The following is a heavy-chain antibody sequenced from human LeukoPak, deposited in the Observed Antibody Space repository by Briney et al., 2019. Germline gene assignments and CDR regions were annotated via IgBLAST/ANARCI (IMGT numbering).Heavy chain of an antibody. CDR2: IYSGGST. Sequence: GGSLRLSCAPSGFTVSSTYMPWVRQAPGKGLEWVSVIYSGGSTYYADSVKGRFPVSRDNSKNTLYLQMKSLRAEDTAMYYCARESGYAVGDYWGQGTLVTVSS. V-gene: IGHV3-53*01. D-gene: IGHD5-12*01. CDR3: ARESGYAVGDY. J-gene: IGHJ4*02. CDR1: GFTVSSTY.